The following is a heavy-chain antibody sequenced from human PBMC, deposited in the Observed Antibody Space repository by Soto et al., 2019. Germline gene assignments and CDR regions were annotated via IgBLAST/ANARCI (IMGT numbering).Heavy chain of an antibody. CDR2: VYYRGRS. CDR3: VSQRTTVIPQAYFDY. Sequence: SETLSLTCTVSGGSVTNSSYYWGWIRQSPGKGLEWVGSVYYRGRSYSKSSVKSRVTISVDTSKNQFSLNLNSVTASDTAVYFCVSQRTTVIPQAYFDYWGPGALVTLSS. CDR1: GGSVTNSSYY. D-gene: IGHD4-4*01. V-gene: IGHV4-39*01. J-gene: IGHJ4*02.